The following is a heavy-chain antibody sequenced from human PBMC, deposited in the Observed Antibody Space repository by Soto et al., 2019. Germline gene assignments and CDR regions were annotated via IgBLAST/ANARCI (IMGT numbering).Heavy chain of an antibody. CDR3: AHRATMTIFGLIIDNGIWFDP. J-gene: IGHJ5*02. Sequence: QINLIESGPTLVKPTQTLTLTCTFSGFSLSTSGAAVGWVRQPPGRALEWLALIYWDGDKRYNASLGNRLTITKDTSRNQLVLTLTNVDPADTATYYCAHRATMTIFGLIIDNGIWFDPWGQGTRVIVSS. CDR1: GFSLSTSGAA. D-gene: IGHD3-3*01. V-gene: IGHV2-5*02. CDR2: IYWDGDK.